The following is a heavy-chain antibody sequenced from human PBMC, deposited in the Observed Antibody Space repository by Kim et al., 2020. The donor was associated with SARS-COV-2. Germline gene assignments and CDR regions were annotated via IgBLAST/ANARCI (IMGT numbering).Heavy chain of an antibody. CDR1: GFTFSTYA. D-gene: IGHD6-13*01. CDR3: ARVGYSSSRGGASDI. J-gene: IGHJ3*02. V-gene: IGHV3-33*05. CDR2: ISYDGSNK. Sequence: GGSLRLSCAASGFTFSTYAMHWVRQATGKGLEWVALISYDGSNKYYADSVKGRFTVSKDNSMNTLYLQMNSLRVEDTAVYYCARVGYSSSRGGASDIWGQGTMVTVSS.